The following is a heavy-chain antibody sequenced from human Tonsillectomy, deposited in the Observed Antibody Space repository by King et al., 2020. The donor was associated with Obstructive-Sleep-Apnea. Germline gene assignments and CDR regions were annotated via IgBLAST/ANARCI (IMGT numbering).Heavy chain of an antibody. D-gene: IGHD3-22*01. CDR1: GFTVRSNY. CDR3: ARVIVAQKHYFDY. CDR2: IYSGGST. V-gene: IGHV3-66*01. J-gene: IGHJ4*02. Sequence: EVQLVESGGGLVQPGGSLRLSCAASGFTVRSNYMSWVRQAPGKGLEWVSVIYSGGSTYYADSVKGRFTLSRDNSKNTLYLQMNSLRAEDTAVYYCARVIVAQKHYFDYWGQGTLVTVSS.